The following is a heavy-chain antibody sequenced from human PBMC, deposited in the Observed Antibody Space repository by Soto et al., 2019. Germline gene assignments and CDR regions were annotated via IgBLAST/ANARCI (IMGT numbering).Heavy chain of an antibody. Sequence: PSETLSLTCTVSGGSISSSSYYWAWIRQPPGKGLEWIGSIYYSGNTYYNPSLKSRVTISVDTSKNQFSLRLNSVTAADTAVYYCAKDTATEMATLNLSFDDWGQGTLVTVSS. D-gene: IGHD2-15*01. V-gene: IGHV4-39*02. CDR3: AKDTATEMATLNLSFDD. CDR2: IYYSGNT. CDR1: GGSISSSSYY. J-gene: IGHJ4*02.